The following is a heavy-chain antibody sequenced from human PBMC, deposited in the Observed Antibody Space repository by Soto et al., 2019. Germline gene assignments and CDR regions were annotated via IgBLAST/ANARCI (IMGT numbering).Heavy chain of an antibody. D-gene: IGHD5-18*01. J-gene: IGHJ6*02. CDR3: AKDGGGYNYGYVMLDKYYYGMDV. CDR1: GFTFSTYA. Sequence: QVQLVESGGGVVQPGRSLRLSCAASGFTFSTYAMHWVRQAPGKGLEWVAVISYDGTNKYYADSVRGRFTISRDNSKNTLFLQMNSLRAEDTAVYYCAKDGGGYNYGYVMLDKYYYGMDVWGQATTVTVSS. CDR2: ISYDGTNK. V-gene: IGHV3-30-3*01.